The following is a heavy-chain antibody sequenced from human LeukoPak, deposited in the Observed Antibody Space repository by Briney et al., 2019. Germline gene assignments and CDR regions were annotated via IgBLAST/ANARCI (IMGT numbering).Heavy chain of an antibody. D-gene: IGHD6-13*01. CDR2: IRQDGGEK. J-gene: IGHJ4*01. CDR3: ARDGTAAGLYFDL. CDR1: ARTFAADW. V-gene: IGHV3-7*01. Sequence: GSLCHSCAVPARTFAADWMNWVRQAPVMVMEWVASIRQDGGEKCYVDAVRGRFPISRDNIKSTLYLEINSLRAEDTAVYYCARDGTAAGLYFDLWGQGTLVIVS.